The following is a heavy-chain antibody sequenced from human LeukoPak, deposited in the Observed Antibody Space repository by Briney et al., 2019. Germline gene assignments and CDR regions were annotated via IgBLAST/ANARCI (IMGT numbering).Heavy chain of an antibody. CDR1: GGSISSSSYY. J-gene: IGHJ4*02. CDR2: IYYSGST. Sequence: PSETLSLTCTVSGGSISSSSYYWGWHRQPQGKGLEWIGSIYYSGSTYYNPSLKSRFTISVDTSKNHFSLKLSSVTAADTAVYYCASLSGEGVDFWGQGTLVTVSS. V-gene: IGHV4-39*02. D-gene: IGHD1-26*01. CDR3: ASLSGEGVDF.